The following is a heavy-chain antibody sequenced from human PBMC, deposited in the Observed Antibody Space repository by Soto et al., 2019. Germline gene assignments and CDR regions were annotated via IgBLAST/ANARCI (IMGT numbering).Heavy chain of an antibody. Sequence: DVQLLESGGGLVQPGGSLRLSCAASGFSFSTNAMSCVRQAPGKGLEWVSSISSSSGSTYYADSVKGRFTFSRDNSMKTLYLQMNRLRADDTYVYYCAKGRGRSRYGMDVWGQGTTVTVSS. CDR3: AKGRGRSRYGMDV. V-gene: IGHV3-23*01. J-gene: IGHJ6*02. CDR2: ISSSSGST. D-gene: IGHD1-26*01. CDR1: GFSFSTNA.